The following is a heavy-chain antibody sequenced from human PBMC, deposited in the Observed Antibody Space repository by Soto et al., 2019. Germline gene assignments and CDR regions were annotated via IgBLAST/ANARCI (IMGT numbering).Heavy chain of an antibody. D-gene: IGHD1-7*01. CDR2: MSGSSSTT. V-gene: IGHV3-23*01. CDR3: AKNQERELPRVIDF. Sequence: PGGSLRLSCATSGLTFSNYAMSWVRQAPGGGLEWVSSMSGSSSTTYYADSVRGGFTISRDRSKNTLYLQMSSLRAEDTALYYCAKNQERELPRVIDFWGQGTLVTVSS. J-gene: IGHJ4*02. CDR1: GLTFSNYA.